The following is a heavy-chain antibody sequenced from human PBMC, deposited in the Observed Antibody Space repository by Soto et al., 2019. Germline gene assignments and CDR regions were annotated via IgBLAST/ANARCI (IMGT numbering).Heavy chain of an antibody. CDR1: GGSISSGGYY. V-gene: IGHV4-31*03. J-gene: IGHJ4*02. CDR2: IYYSGST. D-gene: IGHD2-21*02. CDR3: ARGVYGGDVKNFDY. Sequence: SETLSLTCTVSGGSISSGGYYWSWIRQHPGKGLEWIGYIYYSGSTYYNPSLKSRVTISVDTSKNQFSLKLSSVTAADTAVYYCARGVYGGDVKNFDYWGQGTLVTVSS.